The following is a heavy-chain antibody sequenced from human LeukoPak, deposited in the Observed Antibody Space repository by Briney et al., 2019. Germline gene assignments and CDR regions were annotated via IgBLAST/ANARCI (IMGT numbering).Heavy chain of an antibody. CDR3: AHTHYYGSGLDH. V-gene: IGHV2-5*02. J-gene: IGHJ5*02. D-gene: IGHD3-10*01. CDR2: IFWDDDK. CDR1: GFSLNTLGAG. Sequence: SGPTLVKPTQTLTLTCTFSGFSLNTLGAGVAWIRQPPGKALEWLALIFWDDDKRYSPSLKSRLTLTKDTSKSQVVLTMTHRDPVDTGTYYCAHTHYYGSGLDHWGQGTLVTVSS.